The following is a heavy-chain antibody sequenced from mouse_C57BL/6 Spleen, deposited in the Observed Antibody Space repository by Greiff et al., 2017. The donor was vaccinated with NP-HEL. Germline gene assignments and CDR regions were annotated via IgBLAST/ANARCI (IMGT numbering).Heavy chain of an antibody. D-gene: IGHD1-1*01. Sequence: VQLQQSGAELVRPGTSVKVSCKASGYAFTNYLIEWVKQRPGQGLEWIGVINPGSGGTNYNEKFKGKATLTAYKSSSTAYMQLSSLTSEDSAVYFCARRVVLRSVYAMDYWGQGTSVTVSS. J-gene: IGHJ4*01. CDR2: INPGSGGT. CDR1: GYAFTNYL. V-gene: IGHV1-54*01. CDR3: ARRVVLRSVYAMDY.